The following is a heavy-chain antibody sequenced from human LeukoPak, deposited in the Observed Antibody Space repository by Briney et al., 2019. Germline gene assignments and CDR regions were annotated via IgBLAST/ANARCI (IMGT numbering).Heavy chain of an antibody. J-gene: IGHJ6*02. V-gene: IGHV3-11*06. CDR3: ARGITIAPPQGV. Sequence: SGGSLRLSCAASGFAFSDYYMTWIRQAPGKGLEWVSSISSSSSYIYYADSVKGRFTISRDNAKNSLYLQMNSLRAEDTAVYYCARGITIAPPQGVWGQGTTVTVSS. CDR2: ISSSSSYI. D-gene: IGHD3-9*01. CDR1: GFAFSDYY.